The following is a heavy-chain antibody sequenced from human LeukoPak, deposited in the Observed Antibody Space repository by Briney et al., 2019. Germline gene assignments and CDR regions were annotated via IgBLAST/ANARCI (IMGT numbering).Heavy chain of an antibody. D-gene: IGHD3-22*01. CDR1: GGSISNYY. CDR2: IYYSGST. Sequence: KSSETLSLTCTVSGGSISNYYWCWIRQPPGKGLEWIGYIYYSGSTNYNPSLKSRVTISVDTSKNQFSLKLSSVTAADTAVYYCARVRALSYYDSSGDLYYFDYWGQGTLVTVSS. J-gene: IGHJ4*02. CDR3: ARVRALSYYDSSGDLYYFDY. V-gene: IGHV4-59*01.